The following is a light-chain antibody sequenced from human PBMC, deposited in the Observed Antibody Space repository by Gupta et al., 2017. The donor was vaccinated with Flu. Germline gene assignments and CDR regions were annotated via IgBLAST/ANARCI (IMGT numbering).Light chain of an antibody. CDR3: QQRSNWPPA. CDR1: QSVSSY. Sequence: VLPHSPATLSLSPGERATLSCRASQSVSSYLAWYQQKPGQAPRLLIYGASNRATGIPARFSGSGSGTDFTLTISSLEPEDFAVYYCQQRSNWPPAFGGGTKVEIK. V-gene: IGKV3-11*01. CDR2: GAS. J-gene: IGKJ4*01.